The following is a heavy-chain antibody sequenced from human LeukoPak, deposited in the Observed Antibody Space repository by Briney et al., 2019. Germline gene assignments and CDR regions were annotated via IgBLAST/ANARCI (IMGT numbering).Heavy chain of an antibody. J-gene: IGHJ5*02. Sequence: GGSLRLSCAASGFIVSSNYMSWVRQAPGKGLEWVSAISGSGGSTYYADSVKGRFTISRDNSKNTLYLQMNSLRAEDTAVYYCAKSATMVRGVMPTIFDPWGQGTLVTVSS. CDR3: AKSATMVRGVMPTIFDP. D-gene: IGHD3-10*01. CDR2: ISGSGGST. V-gene: IGHV3-23*01. CDR1: GFIVSSNY.